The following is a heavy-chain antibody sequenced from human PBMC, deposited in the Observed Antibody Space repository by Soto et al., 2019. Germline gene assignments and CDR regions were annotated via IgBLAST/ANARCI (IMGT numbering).Heavy chain of an antibody. CDR2: INHSGST. J-gene: IGHJ4*02. CDR1: GGSFSGYY. CDR3: ARGRYCSGGSCKKRINYFVY. Sequence: PSETLSLTCAVYGGSFSGYYWSWIRQPPGKGLEWIGEINHSGSTNYNPSLKSRVTISVDTSKNQFSLKLSSVTAADTAVYYCARGRYCSGGSCKKRINYFVYWGQGTLVTVSS. V-gene: IGHV4-34*01. D-gene: IGHD2-15*01.